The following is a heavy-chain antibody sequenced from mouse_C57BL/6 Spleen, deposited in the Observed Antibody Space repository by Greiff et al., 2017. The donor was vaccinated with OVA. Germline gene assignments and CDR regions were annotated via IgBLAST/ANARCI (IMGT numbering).Heavy chain of an antibody. CDR2: IDPSDSYT. V-gene: IGHV1-59*01. CDR1: GYTFTSYW. J-gene: IGHJ2*01. CDR3: ARGLLFDY. Sequence: QVQLQQPGAELVRPGTSVKLSCKASGYTFTSYWMHWVKQRPGQGLEWLGVIDPSDSYTNYNQKFKGKATLTVDTSSSTAYMQLSSLTSEDSAVYYCARGLLFDYWGQGTTLTVSS. D-gene: IGHD2-13*01.